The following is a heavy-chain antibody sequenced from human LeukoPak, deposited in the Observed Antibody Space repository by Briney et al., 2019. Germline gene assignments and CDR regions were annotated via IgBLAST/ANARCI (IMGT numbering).Heavy chain of an antibody. Sequence: SETLSLTCTVSGGSISSSSYYWGWIRQPPGKGLEWIGSIYYSGSTYYNPSLKSRVTISVDRSKNQFSLKLSSVTAADTAVYYCARDPGSSTSGGDWWGQGTLVTVSS. V-gene: IGHV4-39*07. CDR1: GGSISSSSYY. CDR2: IYYSGST. CDR3: ARDPGSSTSGGDW. D-gene: IGHD2-2*01. J-gene: IGHJ4*02.